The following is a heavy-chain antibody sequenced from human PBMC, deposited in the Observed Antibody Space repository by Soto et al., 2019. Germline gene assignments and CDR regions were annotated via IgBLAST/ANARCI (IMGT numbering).Heavy chain of an antibody. V-gene: IGHV3-30*18. Sequence: GGSLRLSCVASRLTFSNYGMHWVRQAPGKGLEWVAVISYESISTVYRDSVRGRFTISRDNSKNTLYLQMNSLRAEDTAVYYCAKIGSGGAASRSSLYYFDYWGQGTLVTVSS. J-gene: IGHJ4*02. D-gene: IGHD2-8*02. CDR1: RLTFSNYG. CDR3: AKIGSGGAASRSSLYYFDY. CDR2: ISYESIST.